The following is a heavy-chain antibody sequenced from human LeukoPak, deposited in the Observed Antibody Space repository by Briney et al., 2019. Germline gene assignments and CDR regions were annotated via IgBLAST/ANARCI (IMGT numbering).Heavy chain of an antibody. CDR2: ISWNSGST. CDR1: GFTFDEYA. CDR3: ARDGLYYDISNWFDP. Sequence: GGSLRLSCAASGFTFDEYAMHWVRQAPGKGLEWVSGISWNSGSTGYGDSVKGRFTISRDNSKNTLYLQMNSLRAEDTAVYYCARDGLYYDISNWFDPWGQGTLVTVSS. V-gene: IGHV3-9*01. D-gene: IGHD3-22*01. J-gene: IGHJ5*02.